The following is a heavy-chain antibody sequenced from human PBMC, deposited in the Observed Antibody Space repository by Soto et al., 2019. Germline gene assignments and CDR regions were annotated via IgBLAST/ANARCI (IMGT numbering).Heavy chain of an antibody. Sequence: GGSLRLSCAASGFIFRSYWMSWVRQAPGKGLEWVANINQDGSEKYYVDSVRGRFIISRDNAENSLYLQMNSLRAEDTAVYYCARDGVAAGLYLDNWGQGSLVTVSS. D-gene: IGHD2-15*01. V-gene: IGHV3-7*01. CDR3: ARDGVAAGLYLDN. CDR2: INQDGSEK. J-gene: IGHJ4*02. CDR1: GFIFRSYW.